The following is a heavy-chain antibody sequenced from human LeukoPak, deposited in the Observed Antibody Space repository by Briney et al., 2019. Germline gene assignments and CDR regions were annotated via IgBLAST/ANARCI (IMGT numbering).Heavy chain of an antibody. CDR2: IWYDGSNK. Sequence: GGSLRLSCAASGFTFTTYGMHWVRQAPGKGLEWVAIIWYDGSNKYYADSVRGRFTISRDNSKNTLYLQMNSLRVEDTAMYYCAGGEPYVYWGQGTLVTVSS. CDR1: GFTFTTYG. D-gene: IGHD1-14*01. V-gene: IGHV3-33*01. CDR3: AGGEPYVY. J-gene: IGHJ4*02.